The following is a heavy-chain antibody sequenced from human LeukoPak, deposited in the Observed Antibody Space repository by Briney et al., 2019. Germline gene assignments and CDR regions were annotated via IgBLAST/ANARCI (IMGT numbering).Heavy chain of an antibody. Sequence: GGSLRLSCAASGFTVSNNYMSWVRQTPGKGLEWVSVIYVGGSAYYADSVKGRFTISGDSSKNTLYLQMNSLRAEDTAVYYCARRKNQVGEFDYWGQGTLVTVSS. D-gene: IGHD1-26*01. J-gene: IGHJ4*02. CDR3: ARRKNQVGEFDY. CDR2: IYVGGSA. CDR1: GFTVSNNY. V-gene: IGHV3-53*01.